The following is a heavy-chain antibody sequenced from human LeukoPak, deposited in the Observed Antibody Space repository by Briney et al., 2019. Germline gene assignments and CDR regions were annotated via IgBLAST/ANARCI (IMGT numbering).Heavy chain of an antibody. CDR1: GFTFSSCE. V-gene: IGHV3-48*03. Sequence: GGSLRLSCGASGFTFSSCEMNWVRQAPGKRLEWVSYISSSGSTLYYADSVKGRFTISRDNAKNSMFLQMSSLRAEDTAIYYCVRDGNLISVGFDYWGLGTLVTVSS. D-gene: IGHD6-19*01. J-gene: IGHJ4*02. CDR3: VRDGNLISVGFDY. CDR2: ISSSGSTL.